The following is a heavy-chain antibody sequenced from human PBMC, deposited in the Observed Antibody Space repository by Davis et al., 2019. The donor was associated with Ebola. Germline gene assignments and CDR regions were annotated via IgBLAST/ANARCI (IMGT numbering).Heavy chain of an antibody. D-gene: IGHD3-10*01. V-gene: IGHV4-34*08. CDR2: INHSGST. CDR3: ANEDYGSGSYGYYYYGMDV. CDR1: GFTFSDYY. J-gene: IGHJ6*02. Sequence: MPGGSLRLSCAASGFTFSDYYMSWIRQPPGKGLEWIGEINHSGSTNYNPSLKSRVTISVDTSKNQFSLKLSSVTAADTAVYYCANEDYGSGSYGYYYYGMDVWGQGTTVTVSS.